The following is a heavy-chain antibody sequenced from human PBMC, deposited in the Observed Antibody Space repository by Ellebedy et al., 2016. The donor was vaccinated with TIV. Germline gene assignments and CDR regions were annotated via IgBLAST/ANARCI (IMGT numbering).Heavy chain of an antibody. V-gene: IGHV3-23*01. D-gene: IGHD3-22*01. CDR3: ARGGGYYESSGYYGPDAFDI. J-gene: IGHJ3*02. CDR2: ISGSGGST. CDR1: GFTFSDYY. Sequence: GESLKISCAASGFTFSDYYMSWIRQAPGKGLEWVSAISGSGGSTYYADSVKGRFTISRDNSKNTLYLQMNSLRAEDTAVYYCARGGGYYESSGYYGPDAFDIWGQGTMVTVSS.